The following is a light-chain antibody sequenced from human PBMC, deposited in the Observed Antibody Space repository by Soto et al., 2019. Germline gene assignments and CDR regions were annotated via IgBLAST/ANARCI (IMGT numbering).Light chain of an antibody. J-gene: IGKJ4*01. CDR2: GAS. CDR3: QQYGISPPLT. Sequence: EIVLTQSPGTLSLSPGERATLSCRASQSVNSNYLAWYQQQPGQAPRLLIYGASTRAPGIPDRFSGRGSATDFTLTICRLEPADFAVYYCQQYGISPPLTFGGGTKVEIK. V-gene: IGKV3-20*01. CDR1: QSVNSNY.